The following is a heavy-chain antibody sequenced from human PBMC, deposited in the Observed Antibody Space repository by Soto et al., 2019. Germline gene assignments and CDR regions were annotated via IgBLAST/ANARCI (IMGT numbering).Heavy chain of an antibody. V-gene: IGHV5-51*01. J-gene: IGHJ4*02. D-gene: IGHD3-22*01. Sequence: PGESLKISCQTSGYGFSTSWIAWVRQSPGKGLEWMGIVYPGDSETRYSPSFRGQVTFSADTSTNTAFLQWSSLKASDSGIYYCAKQVVNWGAPYYLDSWGQGTQVTVSS. CDR2: VYPGDSET. CDR3: AKQVVNWGAPYYLDS. CDR1: GYGFSTSW.